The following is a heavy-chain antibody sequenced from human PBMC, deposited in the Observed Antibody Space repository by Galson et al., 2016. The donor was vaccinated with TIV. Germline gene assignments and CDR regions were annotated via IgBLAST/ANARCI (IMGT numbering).Heavy chain of an antibody. CDR3: ARNSGHYYGMDV. Sequence: PALVKPTQTLTLTCSFSGFSLRTSGMCVSWIRQPPGKALEWLARIDWDGDKYYIASLKTRVSISKDTSKNQVVLTMTNMDQVDTGTYYCARNSGHYYGMDVWGQGTTVTVSS. J-gene: IGHJ6*02. CDR1: GFSLRTSGMC. V-gene: IGHV2-70*11. CDR2: IDWDGDK.